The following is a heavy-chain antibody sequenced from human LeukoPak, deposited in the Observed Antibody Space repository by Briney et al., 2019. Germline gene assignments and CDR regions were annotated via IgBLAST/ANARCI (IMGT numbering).Heavy chain of an antibody. CDR3: ARHRPILADFDY. CDR2: VYTSEYT. Sequence: SETLSLTFSVSGVSSYYWGWIRQPPGKGLEWIGSVYTSEYTYYSSALKARVNISVDTPNKQFSLKLNSVTAADTAVYYCARHRPILADFDYWGQGILVIVSS. V-gene: IGHV4-39*01. CDR1: GVSSYY. J-gene: IGHJ4*02.